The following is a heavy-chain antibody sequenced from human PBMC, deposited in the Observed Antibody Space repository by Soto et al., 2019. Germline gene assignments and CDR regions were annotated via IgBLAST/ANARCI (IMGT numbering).Heavy chain of an antibody. CDR2: IIPMFRTT. Sequence: QVQLVQSGAEVKKPGSSVKVSCRAAGGTFSDYALSWVRQAPGQAPEWMGGIIPMFRTTNYAQRFQGRVTITADDSATTAHMELGSLRSDDTAVYYCARGRGMGFSSRWNIYWYYNMDVWGQGTTVNVSS. J-gene: IGHJ6*02. CDR1: GGTFSDYA. D-gene: IGHD6-13*01. V-gene: IGHV1-69*01. CDR3: ARGRGMGFSSRWNIYWYYNMDV.